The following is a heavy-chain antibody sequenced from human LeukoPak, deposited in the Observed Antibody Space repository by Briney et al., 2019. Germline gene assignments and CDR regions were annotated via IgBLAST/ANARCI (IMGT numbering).Heavy chain of an antibody. Sequence: GAPVKVSCKVSGYTRTELSMHWVRQAPGKGLEWMGGFDPEDGETIYAQRFQGRVTMTEDTSTDTAYMELSSLRSEDTAVYFCALLTTWLGDLLGGWFDPWGQGALITVSS. CDR2: FDPEDGET. V-gene: IGHV1-24*01. J-gene: IGHJ5*02. CDR1: GYTRTELS. CDR3: ALLTTWLGDLLGGWFDP. D-gene: IGHD3-10*01.